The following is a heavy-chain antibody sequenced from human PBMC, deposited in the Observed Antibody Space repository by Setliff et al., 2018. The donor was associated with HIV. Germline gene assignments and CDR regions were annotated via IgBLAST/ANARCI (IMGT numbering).Heavy chain of an antibody. J-gene: IGHJ4*02. V-gene: IGHV4-59*05. CDR2: IYYSGGT. CDR3: ARLGDSGYDFRGYFDY. CDR1: GGSISRYY. Sequence: SETLSLTCTVSGGSISRYYWSWIRQSAGKGLEWIGHIYYSGGTYYNPSLNSRVTISVDTSRNQFSLKLTSVTAADTALYFCARLGDSGYDFRGYFDYWGQGKLVTVSS. D-gene: IGHD5-12*01.